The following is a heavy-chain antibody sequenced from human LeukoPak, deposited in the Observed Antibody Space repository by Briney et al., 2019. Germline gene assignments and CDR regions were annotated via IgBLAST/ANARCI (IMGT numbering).Heavy chain of an antibody. V-gene: IGHV3-23*01. D-gene: IGHD2-15*01. Sequence: GGSLRLSWAASGITFSSYGMSWVRQAPGKGLEWGSSISSTCGTTYYPDSVEGRFTISRDNSKNTLYLQMNSLRAEDTAIYYCAKNGDRGAYCTGGTCYPYFYYYMDVWGKGTTVTVSS. J-gene: IGHJ6*03. CDR2: ISSTCGTT. CDR1: GITFSSYG. CDR3: AKNGDRGAYCTGGTCYPYFYYYMDV.